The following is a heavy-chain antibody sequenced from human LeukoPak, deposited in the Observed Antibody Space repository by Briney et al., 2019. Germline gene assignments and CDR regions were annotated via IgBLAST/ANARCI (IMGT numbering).Heavy chain of an antibody. D-gene: IGHD6-19*01. CDR1: GFTFSTYE. CDR2: ISSSGNSI. CDR3: ARSFSSGWYWPFYFDY. Sequence: GGSPRLSCAASGFTFSTYEMNWVRQAPGKGLEWVSYISSSGNSIYYADSVKGRFTISRDNAKNSLYLQMNSLRAEDTAVYYCARSFSSGWYWPFYFDYWGQGTLVTVSS. V-gene: IGHV3-48*03. J-gene: IGHJ4*02.